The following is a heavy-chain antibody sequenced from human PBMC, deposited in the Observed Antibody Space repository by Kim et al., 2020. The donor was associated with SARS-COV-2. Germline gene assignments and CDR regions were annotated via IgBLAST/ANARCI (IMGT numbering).Heavy chain of an antibody. CDR3: ATGILPAAVGRFYYFGMDV. CDR2: INPNTGDI. D-gene: IGHD2-2*01. Sequence: ASVKVSCKASGYTFTGYYIHWVRQAPAQGLEWMGWINPNTGDINYAPKFQGRVTMTRATSINTAYMELSSLRFDDTAVYYCATGILPAAVGRFYYFGMDVWGQGNTFTVSS. CDR1: GYTFTGYY. V-gene: IGHV1-2*02. J-gene: IGHJ6*02.